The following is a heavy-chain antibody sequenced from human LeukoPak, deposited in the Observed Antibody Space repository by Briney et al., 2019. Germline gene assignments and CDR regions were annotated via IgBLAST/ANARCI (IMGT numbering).Heavy chain of an antibody. CDR3: AITHGGYDLLYFDY. Sequence: GASVKVSCKASGYTITNNYMHWVRQAPGQGLEWMGWINPNSGGTNYAQKFQGRVTMTRDTSISTAYMELSRLRSDDTAVYYCAITHGGYDLLYFDYWGQGTLVTVSS. J-gene: IGHJ4*02. D-gene: IGHD5-12*01. CDR1: GYTITNNY. CDR2: INPNSGGT. V-gene: IGHV1-2*02.